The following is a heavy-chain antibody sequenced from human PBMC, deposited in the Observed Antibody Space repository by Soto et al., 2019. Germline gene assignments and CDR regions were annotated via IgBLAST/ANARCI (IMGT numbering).Heavy chain of an antibody. J-gene: IGHJ1*01. V-gene: IGHV3-30*18. CDR1: GFTFSSYG. CDR3: AKDRGRDYGDYEGMAEYFQH. Sequence: QVQLVESGGGVVQPGRSLRLSCAASGFTFSSYGMHWVRQAPGKGLEWVAVISYDGSNKYYADSVKGRFTISRDNSKNTLYLQMNSLRAEDTAVYYCAKDRGRDYGDYEGMAEYFQHWGQGTLVTVSS. D-gene: IGHD4-17*01. CDR2: ISYDGSNK.